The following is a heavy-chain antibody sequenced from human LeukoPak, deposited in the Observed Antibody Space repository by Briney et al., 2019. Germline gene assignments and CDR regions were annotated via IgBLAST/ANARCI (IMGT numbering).Heavy chain of an antibody. CDR1: GFTFIVVC. J-gene: IGHJ3*02. D-gene: IGHD4-17*01. CDR2: VHGDGSST. Sequence: VGSPRLSRAPSGFTFIVVCRRCGCEAPGGRLLCGSRVHGDGSSTTYADSVKGRFTISRDSAKNTVYLQMNSLRAEDTAVYYCARPQHGDLYAFDIWGHGTMVTVSS. CDR3: ARPQHGDLYAFDI. V-gene: IGHV3-74*01.